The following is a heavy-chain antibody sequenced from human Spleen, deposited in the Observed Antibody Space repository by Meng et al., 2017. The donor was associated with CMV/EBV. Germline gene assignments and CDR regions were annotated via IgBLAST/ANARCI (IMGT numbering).Heavy chain of an antibody. CDR1: GYSITSGDYY. CDR3: ARTPINMFPDNWFDP. V-gene: IGHV4-30-4*08. J-gene: IGHJ5*02. Sequence: SGYSITSGDYYWSWIRQPPGKGLEWIGYISYSGITDYNPSLKSRVTMSVDTSMNHFSLKLSSVTAADTAVYFCARTPINMFPDNWFDPWGQGTLVTVSS. CDR2: ISYSGIT. D-gene: IGHD3-10*02.